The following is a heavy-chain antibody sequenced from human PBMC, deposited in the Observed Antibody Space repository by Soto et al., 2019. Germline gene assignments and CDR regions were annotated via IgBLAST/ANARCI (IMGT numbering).Heavy chain of an antibody. J-gene: IGHJ6*01. V-gene: IGHV3-15*01. CDR2: IKSKTDGGTT. CDR1: GFTFSNAW. CDR3: TTGLAGTTVNYYSYGMEV. D-gene: IGHD1-7*01. Sequence: LRLSCAASGFTFSNAWMSWVRQAPCKGLEWVGRIKSKTDGGTTDYAAPVKGRFTISRDDSKNTLYLQMNSLKTEDTAVYYCTTGLAGTTVNYYSYGMEVWGQGTTVTVSS.